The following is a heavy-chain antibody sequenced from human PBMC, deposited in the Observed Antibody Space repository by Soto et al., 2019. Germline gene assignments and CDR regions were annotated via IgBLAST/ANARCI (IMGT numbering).Heavy chain of an antibody. V-gene: IGHV3-30-3*01. D-gene: IGHD6-19*01. Sequence: TGGSLRLSCAASGFTFSSYAMHWVRQAPGKGLEWVAVISYDGSNKYYADSVKGRFTISRDNSKNTLYLQMNSLRAEDTAVYYCARGTAVAGPQYYYYYYYYMDVWGKGTTVTVSS. CDR3: ARGTAVAGPQYYYYYYYYMDV. J-gene: IGHJ6*03. CDR2: ISYDGSNK. CDR1: GFTFSSYA.